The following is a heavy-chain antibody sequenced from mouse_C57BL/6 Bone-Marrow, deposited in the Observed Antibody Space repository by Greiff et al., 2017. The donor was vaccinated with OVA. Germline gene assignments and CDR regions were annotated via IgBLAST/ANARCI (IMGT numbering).Heavy chain of an antibody. CDR1: GYTFTSYW. CDR2: IHPNSGST. D-gene: IGHD1-1*01. V-gene: IGHV1-64*01. J-gene: IGHJ2*01. CDR3: ASRYYGSSYFDY. Sequence: QVQLQQPGAELVKPGASVKLSCKASGYTFTSYWMHWVKQRPGQGLEWIGMIHPNSGSTNYNEKFKSKATLTVDKSSSTAYMQLSSLTSEDSAVYYCASRYYGSSYFDYWGQSTTLTVSS.